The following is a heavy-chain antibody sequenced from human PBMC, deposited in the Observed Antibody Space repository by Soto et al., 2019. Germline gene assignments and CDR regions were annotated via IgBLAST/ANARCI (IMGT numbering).Heavy chain of an antibody. V-gene: IGHV1-8*01. CDR2: MNPDSGHA. CDR3: ARRPHCSGGICYYGLDN. CDR1: RYTFTNSD. Sequence: ASVKVSFKASRYTFTNSDINWVRQAPGQGLEWMGWMNPDSGHAAYAQKFQGRVTLTTSTSTSTVYMEMRSLGSEDTAVYYCARRPHCSGGICYYGLDNWGQGTLVTVSS. J-gene: IGHJ4*02. D-gene: IGHD2-15*01.